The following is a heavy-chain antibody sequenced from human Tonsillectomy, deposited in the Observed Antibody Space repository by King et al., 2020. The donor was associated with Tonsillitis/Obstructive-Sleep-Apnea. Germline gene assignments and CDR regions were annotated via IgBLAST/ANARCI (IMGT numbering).Heavy chain of an antibody. CDR3: ARDVMTTVTPMADFQH. CDR2: IIPIFGTA. V-gene: IGHV1-69*01. Sequence: QLVQSGAEVKKPGSSVKVSCKASGGTFSSYAISWVRQAPGQGLEWMGGIIPIFGTANYAQKVQGRVTITADESTSTAYMELSSLRSEETAVYYCARDVMTTVTPMADFQHWGQGTLVTVSS. J-gene: IGHJ1*01. D-gene: IGHD4-17*01. CDR1: GGTFSSYA.